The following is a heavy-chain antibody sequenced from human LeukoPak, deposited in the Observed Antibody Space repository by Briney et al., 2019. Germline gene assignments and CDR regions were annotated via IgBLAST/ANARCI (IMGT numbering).Heavy chain of an antibody. CDR2: ISSSSSYI. CDR3: AILIVEAFDY. CDR1: GFTFSSYS. V-gene: IGHV3-21*01. D-gene: IGHD1-26*01. Sequence: GGSLRLSCAASGFTFSSYSMNWVRQAPGKGLEWVSSISSSSSYIYYADSVKGRFTISRDNAKNSLYLRMNSLRAEDTAVYYCAILIVEAFDYWGQGTLVTVSS. J-gene: IGHJ4*02.